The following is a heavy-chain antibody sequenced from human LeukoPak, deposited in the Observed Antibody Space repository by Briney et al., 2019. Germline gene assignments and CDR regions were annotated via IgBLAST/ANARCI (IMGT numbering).Heavy chain of an antibody. CDR3: ARHFSCDYINSVPVAFYLYY. Sequence: GESLKISCKASGYSFTNYWIGCVRQMPGRGLEWMAIIYPGDSDTRYSPSFHGQVTISADKSISTAYLQWSSLKASDTAVYYCARHFSCDYINSVPVAFYLYYWGQGTLVTVTS. V-gene: IGHV5-51*01. CDR1: GYSFTNYW. CDR2: IYPGDSDT. D-gene: IGHD4-11*01. J-gene: IGHJ4*02.